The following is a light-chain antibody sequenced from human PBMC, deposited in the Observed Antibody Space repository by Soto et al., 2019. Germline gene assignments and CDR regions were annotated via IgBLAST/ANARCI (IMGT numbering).Light chain of an antibody. CDR2: DVN. CDR1: SSDVGRYNY. CDR3: SSYTSSSSLSTYV. J-gene: IGLJ1*01. Sequence: QSVLAQPASVSRSRRQSITISCTGTSSDVGRYNYVSWFQQHPGKVPKPIIYDVNNWPSGVSDRFSGTKSGNTASLTSSVFQPEDVADYCCSSYTSSSSLSTYVFGAGTKVT. V-gene: IGLV2-14*03.